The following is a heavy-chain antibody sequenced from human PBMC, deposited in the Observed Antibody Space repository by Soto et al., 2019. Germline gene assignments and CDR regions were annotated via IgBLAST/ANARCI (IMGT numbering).Heavy chain of an antibody. Sequence: EVQLVESGGGLVQPGFTFSSYWMSWVRQAPVKGLEWVGNIKQDGSEKNYVDFVKGRFTISRDNAKNSLYLQMNSLRAEDTAVYYCARIASAGRGWDVWGQGTTVDVSS. D-gene: IGHD6-13*01. CDR2: IKQDGSEK. J-gene: IGHJ6*02. V-gene: IGHV3-7*01. CDR3: ARIASAGRGWDV. CDR1: FTFSSYW.